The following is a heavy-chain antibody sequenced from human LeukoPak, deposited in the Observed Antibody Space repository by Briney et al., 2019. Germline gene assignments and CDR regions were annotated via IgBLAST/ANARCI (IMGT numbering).Heavy chain of an antibody. CDR1: GYTLAELS. Sequence: RASVKVSCKVSGYTLAELSMHWVRQAPGKGLEWMGGVDPEDGEIIYAQNFQGRVTMTEDTSTDTAYMNLSSLRSEDTAVYYCAGYHWNSGVAYWGQGTLVTVSS. CDR2: VDPEDGEI. D-gene: IGHD1-7*01. V-gene: IGHV1-24*01. CDR3: AGYHWNSGVAY. J-gene: IGHJ4*02.